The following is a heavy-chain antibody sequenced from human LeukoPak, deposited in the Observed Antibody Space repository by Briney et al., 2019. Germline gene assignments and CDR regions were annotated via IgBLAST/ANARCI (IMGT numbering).Heavy chain of an antibody. D-gene: IGHD1-1*01. CDR3: ARGIGAERYPLLGAFDI. J-gene: IGHJ3*02. V-gene: IGHV3-66*01. CDR1: GFTFSSDY. Sequence: GGSLRLSCAASGFTFSSDYITWVRQAPGKGLEWVSVVYSGGETYYAESVKGRFTVSRDNSKNTVYLQMNSLRAEDTAVYYCARGIGAERYPLLGAFDIWGQGTMVTVSS. CDR2: VYSGGET.